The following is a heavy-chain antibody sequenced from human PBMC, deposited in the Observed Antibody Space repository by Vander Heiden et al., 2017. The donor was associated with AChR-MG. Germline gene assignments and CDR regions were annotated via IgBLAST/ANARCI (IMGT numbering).Heavy chain of an antibody. Sequence: QVQRVQPGAEVKKSGSAAKVSCKAAGDTFSSYAISWVRQAPGQGLEWMGGIITIFGTANYAQKFQGRVTITADESTSTAYMELSSLRSEDTAVYYCARVGDGSVSDAFDIWGQGTMVTVSS. CDR3: ARVGDGSVSDAFDI. D-gene: IGHD3-10*01. J-gene: IGHJ3*02. CDR1: GDTFSSYA. CDR2: IITIFGTA. V-gene: IGHV1-69*01.